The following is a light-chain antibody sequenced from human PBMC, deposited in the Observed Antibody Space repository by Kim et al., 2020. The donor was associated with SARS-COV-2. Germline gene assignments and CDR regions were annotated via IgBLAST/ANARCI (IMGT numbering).Light chain of an antibody. V-gene: IGKV3-15*01. CDR2: VAS. Sequence: EIVMTQSPATLSVSPGERATLSCRASQSVSSNLAWYQQKPGQAPRLLIYVASTRATGIPARFSGSGSGTEFTLTISSLQSEDFAVYCCQQYNKWPLITFGQGTRLEIK. J-gene: IGKJ5*01. CDR1: QSVSSN. CDR3: QQYNKWPLIT.